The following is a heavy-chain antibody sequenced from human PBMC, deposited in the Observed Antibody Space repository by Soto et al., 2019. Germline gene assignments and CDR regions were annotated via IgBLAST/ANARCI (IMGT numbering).Heavy chain of an antibody. CDR1: GFTFSDYS. D-gene: IGHD2-15*01. CDR2: IGNSNNPT. CDR3: AREEGYCNGGPCYRGAFDF. V-gene: IGHV3-21*02. J-gene: IGHJ3*01. Sequence: EVQLVESGGGLVKPGGSPRLSCAASGFTFSDYSMLWVGQAPGKGLEWLAFIGNSNNPTFYADSVRGRFTISRDNPKNSVYLQMNSLREEDTAVYFCAREEGYCNGGPCYRGAFDFWGQGTIVTASS.